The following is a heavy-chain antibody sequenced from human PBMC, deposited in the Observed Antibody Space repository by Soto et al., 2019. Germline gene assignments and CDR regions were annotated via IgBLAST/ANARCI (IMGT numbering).Heavy chain of an antibody. J-gene: IGHJ6*02. CDR3: ARDRYSYYDFWSGSLPYYYYGMDV. V-gene: IGHV3-7*01. Sequence: AGSLRLSCGVSGFTFRSYAMSWVRQAPGKGLEWVSTIKQDGSEKYCVDSVKGRFTISRDNAKNSLYLQMNSLRAEDTAVYYCARDRYSYYDFWSGSLPYYYYGMDVWGQRTTVTVSS. CDR2: IKQDGSEK. D-gene: IGHD3-3*01. CDR1: GFTFRSYA.